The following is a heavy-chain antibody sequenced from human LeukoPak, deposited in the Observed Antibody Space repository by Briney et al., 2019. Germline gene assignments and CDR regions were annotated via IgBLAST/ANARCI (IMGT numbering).Heavy chain of an antibody. CDR3: TRAKRGPFDY. CDR1: GFTFSNYA. V-gene: IGHV3-30-3*01. Sequence: GGSLRLSCAASGFTFSNYAIHWVRQAPGKGLDWVAVVSFDGSKKYYTDSVKGRFTISRDNSKNTLYLQMNTLRPDDTAVYYCTRAKRGPFDYWGQGTLVTVSS. J-gene: IGHJ4*01. CDR2: VSFDGSKK.